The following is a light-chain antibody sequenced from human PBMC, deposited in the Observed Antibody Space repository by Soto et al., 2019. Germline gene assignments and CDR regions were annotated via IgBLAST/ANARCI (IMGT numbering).Light chain of an antibody. V-gene: IGKV3-20*01. CDR3: QQDSSWPLT. Sequence: EIVLTQSPGTLSLSPGERATLSCRASQSVSSSYLAWYQQKPGQAPRLLIYGASSRATGVPATFSGSGSGTEFTLSISSLQSEHLGVYYCQQDSSWPLTLGGGTNV. J-gene: IGKJ4*01. CDR1: QSVSSSY. CDR2: GAS.